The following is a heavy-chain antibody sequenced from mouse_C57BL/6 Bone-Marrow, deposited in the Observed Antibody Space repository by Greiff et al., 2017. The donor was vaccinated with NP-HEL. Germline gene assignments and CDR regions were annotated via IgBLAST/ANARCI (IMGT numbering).Heavy chain of an antibody. D-gene: IGHD1-1*01. V-gene: IGHV1-52*01. CDR2: IDPSDSET. CDR1: GYTFTSYW. Sequence: QVQLQQPGAELVRPGSSVKLSCKASGYTFTSYWMLWVKQRPIQGLEWIGNIDPSDSETNYNQKFKDKATLTVDTSSSTAYMQLSSLTSEDSAVYYCARGCYYSSCYEFAYWDRGNRVTVSA. J-gene: IGHJ3*01. CDR3: ARGCYYSSCYEFAY.